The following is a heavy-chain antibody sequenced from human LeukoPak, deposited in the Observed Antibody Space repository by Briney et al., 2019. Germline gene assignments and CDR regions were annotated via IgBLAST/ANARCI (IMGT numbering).Heavy chain of an antibody. V-gene: IGHV1-18*01. CDR3: ARDGALYYYGSGATLDY. J-gene: IGHJ4*02. CDR2: ISAYNGNT. CDR1: GYTFTSYG. D-gene: IGHD3-10*01. Sequence: ASVKVSCKASGYTFTSYGISWVRQAPGQGLEGMGWISAYNGNTNYAQKLQGRVTMTTDTSTSTAYMELRSLRSDDTAVYYCARDGALYYYGSGATLDYWGQGTLVTVSS.